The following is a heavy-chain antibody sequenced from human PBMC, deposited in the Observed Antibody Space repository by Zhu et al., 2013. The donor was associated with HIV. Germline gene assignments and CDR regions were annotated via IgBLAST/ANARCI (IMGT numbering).Heavy chain of an antibody. V-gene: IGHV1-69*06. CDR2: IIPIFGTA. D-gene: IGHD3-22*01. Sequence: QVQLVQSGAEVKKPGSSVKVSCKASGGTFSSYAISWVRQAPGQGLEWMGGIIPIFGTANYAQKFQGRVTITADKSTSTAYMELSSLRSEDTAVYYCARRRNYYDSSGYWSGGAFDIWGRRDNGHRLF. J-gene: IGHJ3*02. CDR1: GGTFSSYA. CDR3: ARRRNYYDSSGYWSGGAFDI.